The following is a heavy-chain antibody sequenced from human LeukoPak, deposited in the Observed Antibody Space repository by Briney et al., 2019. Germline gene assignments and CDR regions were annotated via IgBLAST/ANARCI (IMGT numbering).Heavy chain of an antibody. CDR1: GYSFTNFW. J-gene: IGHJ4*02. CDR2: IYPGGSQT. CDR3: ARLEDYGSGSYYLY. V-gene: IGHV5-51*01. D-gene: IGHD3-10*01. Sequence: GESLKISCQASGYSFTNFWIGWVRQMPGKGLEWMGIIYPGGSQTRYSPSFQGQVTISVDKSSSTTYLQWSSLKASDTAMYYCARLEDYGSGSYYLYWGQGTLVTVSS.